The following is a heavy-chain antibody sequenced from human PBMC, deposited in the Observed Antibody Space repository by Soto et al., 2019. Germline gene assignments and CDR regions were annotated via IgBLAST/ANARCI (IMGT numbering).Heavy chain of an antibody. V-gene: IGHV2-5*01. Sequence: QITLKESGPTLVKPTQTLTLTCTFSGFSLNTSGVGVGWIRQPPGKALEWLALIYWSDEKRYSPSLQTRLTIAKDTSRNQVVLTLTNMAPVDTATYFCARRPSYSNYVDFCGQGTLVTVSS. CDR3: ARRPSYSNYVDF. CDR2: IYWSDEK. CDR1: GFSLNTSGVG. D-gene: IGHD4-4*01. J-gene: IGHJ4*02.